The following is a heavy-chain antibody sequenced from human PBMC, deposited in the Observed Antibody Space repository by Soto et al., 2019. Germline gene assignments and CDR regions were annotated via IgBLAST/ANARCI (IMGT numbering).Heavy chain of an antibody. D-gene: IGHD3-16*01. V-gene: IGHV4-31*03. CDR3: ARDPGGTKRFDP. J-gene: IGHJ5*02. CDR2: IFYSGST. Sequence: SETLSLTCTVSGGPISSGGYYWNWIRQHPGKGLEWIGYIFYSGSTYYNPSLKSRVTISVDMSKNQFSLRLSSVTAADTAVYYGARDPGGTKRFDPWGQGNLVTVSS. CDR1: GGPISSGGYY.